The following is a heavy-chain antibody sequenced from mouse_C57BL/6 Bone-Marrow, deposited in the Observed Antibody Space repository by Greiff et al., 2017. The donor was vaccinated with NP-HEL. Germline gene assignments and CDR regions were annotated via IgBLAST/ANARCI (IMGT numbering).Heavy chain of an antibody. CDR3: AKHGIYYYGSSPYYYAMDY. J-gene: IGHJ4*01. CDR2: ISSGGSYT. V-gene: IGHV5-6*01. D-gene: IGHD1-1*01. CDR1: GFTFRSYG. Sequence: HLVESGGDLVKPGGSLKLSCAASGFTFRSYGMSWVRQTPDKRLEWVATISSGGSYTYYPDSVKGRFTISRDNAKNTLYLQMSSLKSEDTARYYCAKHGIYYYGSSPYYYAMDYWGQGTSVTVSS.